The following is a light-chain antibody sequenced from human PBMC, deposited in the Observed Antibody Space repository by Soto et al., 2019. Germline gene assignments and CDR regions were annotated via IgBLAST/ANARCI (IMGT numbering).Light chain of an antibody. J-gene: IGKJ4*01. V-gene: IGKV4-1*01. CDR3: QHSYSSPLT. CDR1: KSVLYSSNNKNY. CDR2: WAS. Sequence: DIVMTQSPDSLAVSLGERATINCKSSKSVLYSSNNKNYLAWYQQKPGQPPKLLIYWASTRESGVPDRFGGSGSGTDFTLTISSLQAEDVAVYYCQHSYSSPLTFGGGTKVEIK.